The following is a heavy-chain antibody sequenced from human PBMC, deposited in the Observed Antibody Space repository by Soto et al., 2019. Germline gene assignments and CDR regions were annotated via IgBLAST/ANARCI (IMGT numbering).Heavy chain of an antibody. V-gene: IGHV3-48*01. CDR1: GFTFSSYS. Sequence: GGSLRLSCAASGFTFSSYSMNWVRQAPGKGLEWVSYICSSSSTIYYADSVKGRFTIPRDNAKNSLYLQMNSLRAEDTAVYYCARHPERIAQIGWFDPWGQGTLVTVSS. CDR3: ARHPERIAQIGWFDP. D-gene: IGHD6-13*01. CDR2: ICSSSSTI. J-gene: IGHJ5*02.